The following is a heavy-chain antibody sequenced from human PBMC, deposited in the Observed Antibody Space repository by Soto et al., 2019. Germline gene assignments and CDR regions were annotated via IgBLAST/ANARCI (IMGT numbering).Heavy chain of an antibody. CDR2: IKQDGSVK. CDR1: GFTFSTYY. J-gene: IGHJ3*02. V-gene: IGHV3-7*01. CDR3: ARDQGSGSRGAFDI. D-gene: IGHD3-10*01. Sequence: SLRLSCAASGFTFSTYYMGWVRQAPGKGLEWVANIKQDGSVKNYVDSVKGRFTVSRDNAKNSLYLQMNSLRAEDTAVYYCARDQGSGSRGAFDIWGQGTMVTVAS.